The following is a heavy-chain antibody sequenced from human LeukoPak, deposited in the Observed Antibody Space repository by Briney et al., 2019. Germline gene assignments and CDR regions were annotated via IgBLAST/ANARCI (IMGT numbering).Heavy chain of an antibody. D-gene: IGHD2-8*01. V-gene: IGHV1-18*01. CDR2: ISAYNGNT. CDR3: ARVGYCTNGVCHIPYYYYYMDV. J-gene: IGHJ6*03. Sequence: GASVKVSCKASGYTFTSYGISWVRQAPGQGLEWMGWISAYNGNTNYAQKLQGRVTMTTDTSTRTANMELRSLRSDDTAVYYCARVGYCTNGVCHIPYYYYYMDVWGKGTTVTVSS. CDR1: GYTFTSYG.